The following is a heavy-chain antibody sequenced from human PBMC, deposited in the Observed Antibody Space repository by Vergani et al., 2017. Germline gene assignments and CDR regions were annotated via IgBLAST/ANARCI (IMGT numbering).Heavy chain of an antibody. D-gene: IGHD6-6*01. CDR1: GFTFSSYA. Sequence: EVQLLESGGGLVQPGGSLRLSCAASGFTFSSYAMSWVRQAPGKGLEWVSAISGSGGSTYYGDSVKGRFTISRDNSKNTLYLQMNSLRAEDTAVYYCAQSGTYSSSSFWFDPWGQGTLVTVSS. CDR2: ISGSGGST. CDR3: AQSGTYSSSSFWFDP. V-gene: IGHV3-23*01. J-gene: IGHJ5*02.